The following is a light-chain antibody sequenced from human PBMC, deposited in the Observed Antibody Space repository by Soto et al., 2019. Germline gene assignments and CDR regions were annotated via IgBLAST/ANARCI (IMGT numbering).Light chain of an antibody. CDR3: QQYHSFWT. CDR1: QRTSSW. CDR2: DAS. V-gene: IGKV1-5*01. Sequence: DIQMTQSPSTLSASVGDRVTITCRASQRTSSWLAWYQQKPGKAPKLLIYDASTLAGGVPSRFSGSGSGTEFSLTISSLQPDDFATYYCQQYHSFWTFGQGTKVDIK. J-gene: IGKJ1*01.